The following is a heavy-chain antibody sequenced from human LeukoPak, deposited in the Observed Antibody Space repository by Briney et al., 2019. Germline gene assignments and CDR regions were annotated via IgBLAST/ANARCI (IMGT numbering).Heavy chain of an antibody. CDR1: GGSISSSSYY. D-gene: IGHD3-10*01. J-gene: IGHJ6*02. CDR2: IYYSGST. Sequence: PSETLSLTCTVSGGSISSSSYYWGWIRQPPGKGLEWIGSIYYSGSTNYNPSLKSRVTISVDTSKNQFSLKLSSVTAADTAVYYCARDGGSGSYYYYGMDVWGQGTTVTVSS. V-gene: IGHV4-39*07. CDR3: ARDGGSGSYYYYGMDV.